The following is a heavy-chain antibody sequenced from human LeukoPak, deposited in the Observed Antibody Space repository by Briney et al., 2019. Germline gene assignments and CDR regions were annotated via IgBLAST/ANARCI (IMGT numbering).Heavy chain of an antibody. Sequence: PGRSLRLSCAASGFTFDEYAMHWVRQRPGKGLEWVSGISWNSGSVEYADSVKGRFTISRDNAKNSLYLQMNSLGAEDTALYFCAKLGSHSEERFGELFTPDNWFDHWGQGTLVTVSS. D-gene: IGHD3-10*01. CDR1: GFTFDEYA. V-gene: IGHV3-9*01. CDR2: ISWNSGSV. J-gene: IGHJ5*02. CDR3: AKLGSHSEERFGELFTPDNWFDH.